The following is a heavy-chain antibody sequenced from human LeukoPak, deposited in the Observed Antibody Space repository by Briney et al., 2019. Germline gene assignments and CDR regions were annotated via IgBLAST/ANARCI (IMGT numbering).Heavy chain of an antibody. Sequence: ASVKVSCKASGYTFTSYDINWVRQATGQGLEWMGWMNPNSGNTGYAQKFQGRVTMTRNTTINTAYMELSSLRSEDTAVYYCARGRLYCSGGSCYYMDVWGKGTTVTVSS. CDR3: ARGRLYCSGGSCYYMDV. D-gene: IGHD2-15*01. J-gene: IGHJ6*03. CDR2: MNPNSGNT. CDR1: GYTFTSYD. V-gene: IGHV1-8*01.